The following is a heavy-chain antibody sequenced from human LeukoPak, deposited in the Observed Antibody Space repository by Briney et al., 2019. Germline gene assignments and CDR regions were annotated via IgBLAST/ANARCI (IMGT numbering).Heavy chain of an antibody. V-gene: IGHV1-69*13. CDR2: IIPIFGTA. CDR1: GGTFSSYA. Sequence: SVKVSCKASGGTFSSYAISWVRQAPGQGLEWMGGIIPIFGTANYAQKFQGRVTITADESTSTAYMELSSLRSEDTAVYYCARHTANGYYYYYYMDVWGKGTTVTISS. CDR3: ARHTANGYYYYYYMDV. J-gene: IGHJ6*03. D-gene: IGHD5-18*01.